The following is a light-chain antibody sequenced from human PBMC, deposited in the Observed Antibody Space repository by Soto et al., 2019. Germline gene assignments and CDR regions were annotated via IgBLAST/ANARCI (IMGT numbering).Light chain of an antibody. CDR1: TSSIGRNY. Sequence: QSVLTQPPSASGTPGQRVTISCSGGTSSIGRNYVYWYQQLPGTAPKLVIYRNNQRPSGVPDRFSGSKSGTSASLAIRGLRSEDEADYYCAAWDDSLSGFYVFGTGTKLTVL. V-gene: IGLV1-47*01. CDR3: AAWDDSLSGFYV. J-gene: IGLJ1*01. CDR2: RNN.